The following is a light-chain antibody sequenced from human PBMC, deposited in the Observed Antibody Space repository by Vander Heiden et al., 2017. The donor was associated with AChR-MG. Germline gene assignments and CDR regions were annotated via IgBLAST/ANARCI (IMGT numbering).Light chain of an antibody. Sequence: QSWLTQPPPASGTPGQRVTISCSGSSSNIGSNTVNWYQQLPGTAPKLLIYSNNQRPSGVPDRFSGSKSGTSASLAISGLQSEDEADYYCAAWDDSLSGRGVFGGGTKLTVL. CDR1: SSNIGSNT. J-gene: IGLJ3*02. CDR2: SNN. CDR3: AAWDDSLSGRGV. V-gene: IGLV1-44*01.